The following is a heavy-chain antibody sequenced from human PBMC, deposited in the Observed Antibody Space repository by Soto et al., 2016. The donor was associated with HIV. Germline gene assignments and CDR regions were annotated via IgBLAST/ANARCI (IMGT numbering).Heavy chain of an antibody. D-gene: IGHD3-22*01. V-gene: IGHV3-74*01. CDR3: VRELVYYDSSGYSDGFDY. Sequence: EVQLVESGGGLVQPGGSLRLSCAASGFSLSNYWMHWVRQAPGKGLVWVSGINSDGSSTSYADSVKGRFTISRDNAKNTLYLQMNSLRADDTAVYYCVRELVYYDSSGYSDGFDYWGQGTLVTVSS. CDR1: GFSLSNYW. CDR2: INSDGSST. J-gene: IGHJ4*02.